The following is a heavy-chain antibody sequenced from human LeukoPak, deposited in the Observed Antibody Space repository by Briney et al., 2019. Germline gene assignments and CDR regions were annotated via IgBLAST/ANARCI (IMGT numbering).Heavy chain of an antibody. CDR2: ISSSGSTI. V-gene: IGHV3-48*03. D-gene: IGHD2-21*01. CDR1: GLTFDNYE. J-gene: IGHJ4*02. Sequence: GGSLRLSCAASGLTFDNYEMNWVRQAPGKGLEWVSYISSSGSTIYYADSVKGRFTISRDNVKNSLYLQMNNLRVEDTAVYYCAREALLFRFDYWGQGTLVTVSS. CDR3: AREALLFRFDY.